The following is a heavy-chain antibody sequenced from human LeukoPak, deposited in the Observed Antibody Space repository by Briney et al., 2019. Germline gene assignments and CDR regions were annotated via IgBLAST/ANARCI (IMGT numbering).Heavy chain of an antibody. J-gene: IGHJ5*02. CDR3: ARAPVSGTWDTGFDP. Sequence: SETLSLTCTVSGVSMSSYYWSWVRQPPGKGLEWIGYIYYDGSSNYNPSLKSRVTMSLDTSKNQFSLKVNSVTAADTAVYYCARAPVSGTWDTGFDPWGQGTLVTVSS. D-gene: IGHD6-19*01. CDR1: GVSMSSYY. CDR2: IYYDGSS. V-gene: IGHV4-59*01.